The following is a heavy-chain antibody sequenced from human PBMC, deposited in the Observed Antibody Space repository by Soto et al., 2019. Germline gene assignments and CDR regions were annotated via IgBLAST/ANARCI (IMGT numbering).Heavy chain of an antibody. J-gene: IGHJ4*02. CDR3: ARQNVQIGPGFFDY. Sequence: PSETRSLTCSVSGGSIGSGNFCWSWIRQPPGKGLEWLTSIYHTGTIYITPSLRSRLTISSDTSRNQFSLNLTSVTAADTALYFCARQNVQIGPGFFDYWGRGTLVTVSS. D-gene: IGHD3-10*02. CDR2: IYHTGTI. V-gene: IGHV4-30-4*01. CDR1: GGSIGSGNFC.